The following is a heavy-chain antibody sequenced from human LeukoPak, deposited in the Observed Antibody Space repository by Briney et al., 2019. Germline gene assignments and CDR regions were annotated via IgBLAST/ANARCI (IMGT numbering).Heavy chain of an antibody. CDR1: GGTFSSYA. Sequence: ASVKVSCKASGGTFSSYAISWVRQAPGQGLEWMGRIIPILGIANYAQKFQGRVTITADKSTSIAYMELSSLRSEDTAVYYCARVRYYDCSGYIHVYWGQGTLVTVSS. CDR2: IIPILGIA. J-gene: IGHJ4*02. CDR3: ARVRYYDCSGYIHVY. D-gene: IGHD3-22*01. V-gene: IGHV1-69*04.